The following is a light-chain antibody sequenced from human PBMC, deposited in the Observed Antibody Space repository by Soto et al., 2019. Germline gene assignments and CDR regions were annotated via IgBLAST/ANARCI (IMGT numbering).Light chain of an antibody. CDR3: QQYTNWPPLT. CDR1: QSVHGD. CDR2: DAS. J-gene: IGKJ4*01. V-gene: IGKV3-15*01. Sequence: EIVMTQSPATLSVSPGEGATLSCRASQSVHGDLAWYQQKPGQAPRLLIYDASTRATDIPARFSGSGFGTEFTLTISSLQSEDFAVYYCQQYTNWPPLTFGGGTKVE.